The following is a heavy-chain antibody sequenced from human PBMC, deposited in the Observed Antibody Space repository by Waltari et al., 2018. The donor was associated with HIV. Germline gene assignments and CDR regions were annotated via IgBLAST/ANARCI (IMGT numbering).Heavy chain of an antibody. CDR3: ARDRQWLVPEFDY. D-gene: IGHD6-19*01. V-gene: IGHV3-7*01. Sequence: EVQLVESGGGLVQPGGSRSLPCAASGFTFSRYWMIWVRQAPGKGLEWVANIKQDGSEKYYVDSVKGRFTISRDNAKNSLYLQMNSLRAEDTAVYYCARDRQWLVPEFDYWGQGTLVTVSS. J-gene: IGHJ4*02. CDR1: GFTFSRYW. CDR2: IKQDGSEK.